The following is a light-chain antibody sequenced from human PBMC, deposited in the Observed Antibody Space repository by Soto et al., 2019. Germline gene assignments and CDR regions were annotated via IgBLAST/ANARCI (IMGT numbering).Light chain of an antibody. Sequence: ENVLTQSPATLSLSPGEGATLSCRASQSINTYLAWYQQKPGQAPRLLIYDASKRATGIPDRFSGSGSGTDFTLTISRLEPEDFAVYFCQQYGSSPRTFGQGTRLEIK. V-gene: IGKV3-20*01. CDR1: QSINTY. CDR3: QQYGSSPRT. CDR2: DAS. J-gene: IGKJ5*01.